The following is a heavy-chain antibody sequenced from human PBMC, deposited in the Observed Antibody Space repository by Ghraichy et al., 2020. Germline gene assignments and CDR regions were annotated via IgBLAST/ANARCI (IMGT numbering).Heavy chain of an antibody. CDR1: GFSLSTSGMC. Sequence: SGPTLVKPTQTLTLTCTFSGFSLSTSGMCVSWIRQPPGKALEWLARIDWDDDKYYSTSLKTRLTISKDTSKNQVVLTMTNMDPVDTATYYCARIRTTMVREKTYSSYVMAVGAKGTTFTVSS. CDR2: IDWDDDK. D-gene: IGHD3-10*01. CDR3: ARIRTTMVREKTYSSYVMAV. J-gene: IGHJ6*04. V-gene: IGHV2-70*11.